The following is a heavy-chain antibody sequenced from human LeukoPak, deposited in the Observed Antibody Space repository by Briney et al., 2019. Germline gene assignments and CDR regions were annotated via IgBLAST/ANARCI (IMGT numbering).Heavy chain of an antibody. J-gene: IGHJ6*03. CDR3: ARGTWGYSGYGRILYMDV. CDR2: INHSGST. V-gene: IGHV4-34*01. D-gene: IGHD5-12*01. CDR1: GGSFSGYY. Sequence: SETLSLTCAVYGGSFSGYYWSWIRQPPGKGLEWIGEINHSGSTNYNPSLKSRVTISVDTSKNQFSLKLSSVTPEDTAVYYCARGTWGYSGYGRILYMDVWGKGTTVTVSS.